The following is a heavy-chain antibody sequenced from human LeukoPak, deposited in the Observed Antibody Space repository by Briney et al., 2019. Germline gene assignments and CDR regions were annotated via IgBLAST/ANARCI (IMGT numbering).Heavy chain of an antibody. J-gene: IGHJ6*03. D-gene: IGHD6-6*01. Sequence: SETLSLTCTVSGGSISSSSDYWGWIRQPPGKGLEWIGSSYYSGSTYYNPSLKSRVTIYVDTSKNQLSLKMSSVTAADTAVYYCARHRYSSSFYYYYYMDVWGKGTTVTVSS. CDR1: GGSISSSSDY. CDR3: ARHRYSSSFYYYYYMDV. CDR2: SYYSGST. V-gene: IGHV4-39*01.